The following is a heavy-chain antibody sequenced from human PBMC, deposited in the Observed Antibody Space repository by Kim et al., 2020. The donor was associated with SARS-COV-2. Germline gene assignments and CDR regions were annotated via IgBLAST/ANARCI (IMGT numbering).Heavy chain of an antibody. D-gene: IGHD5-12*01. CDR3: ARQKARYYGMDV. CDR1: GGSISSSSYY. CDR2: IYYSGST. Sequence: SETLSLTCTVSGGSISSSSYYWGWIRQPPGKGLEWIGSIYYSGSTYYNPSLKSRGTISVDTSKNQFSLKLSSVTAADTAVYYCARQKARYYGMDVWGQGTTVTVSS. V-gene: IGHV4-39*01. J-gene: IGHJ6*02.